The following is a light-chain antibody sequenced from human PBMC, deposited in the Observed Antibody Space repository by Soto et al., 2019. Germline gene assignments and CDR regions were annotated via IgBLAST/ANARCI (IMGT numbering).Light chain of an antibody. Sequence: QSALTQPASVSGSPGQSITISCTGTSSDVGYNYVSWYQQHPGKVPKLIIYDVSNRPSGVSNRFSGSKSGNTASLTISGLQAEDEADYYCSSYTNINTWVFGGGTKLTVL. CDR1: SSDVGYNY. CDR2: DVS. J-gene: IGLJ3*02. V-gene: IGLV2-14*03. CDR3: SSYTNINTWV.